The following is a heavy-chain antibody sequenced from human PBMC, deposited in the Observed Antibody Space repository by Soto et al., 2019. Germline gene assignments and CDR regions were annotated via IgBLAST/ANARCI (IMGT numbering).Heavy chain of an antibody. CDR2: VNPNNGDT. CDR1: GYTFSNYD. V-gene: IGHV1-8*01. CDR3: AKAARKGSALDLDY. J-gene: IGHJ4*02. Sequence: QVQLVQSGAELKKPGASVKVSCKASGYTFSNYDMNWVRQATGQGPEWIGWVNPNNGDTGYAQKFQGRVTLTTDISTTTAYMELTSLRSEDTAIYYCAKAARKGSALDLDYWGQGTLITVSS. D-gene: IGHD3-10*01.